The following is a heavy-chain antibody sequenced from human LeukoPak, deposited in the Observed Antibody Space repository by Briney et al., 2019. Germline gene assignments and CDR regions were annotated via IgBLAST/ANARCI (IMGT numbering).Heavy chain of an antibody. Sequence: QSGGSLRLSCAASGFTFSSYWMSRVRQAPGKGLEWVANIKQDGSEKYYVDSVKGRFTISRDNAKNSLYLQMNSLRAEDTAVYYCASQGERYSYGVAFDIWGQGTMVTVSS. CDR1: GFTFSSYW. V-gene: IGHV3-7*01. CDR2: IKQDGSEK. J-gene: IGHJ3*02. CDR3: ASQGERYSYGVAFDI. D-gene: IGHD5-18*01.